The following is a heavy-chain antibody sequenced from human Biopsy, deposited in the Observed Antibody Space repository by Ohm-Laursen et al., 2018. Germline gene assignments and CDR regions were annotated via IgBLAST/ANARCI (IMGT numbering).Heavy chain of an antibody. CDR1: GFTFTGYH. CDR2: INAKTGDT. Sequence: SSVKVSCKASGFTFTGYHVHWVRQAPGQGLEWMGWINAKTGDTNYAQKFQGRVTMTRDTSISTAYVDLSSLRSDDTAVYYCTRGGYYYDSLAYYYWFDPWGQGTLVTVSS. D-gene: IGHD3-22*01. J-gene: IGHJ5*02. V-gene: IGHV1-2*02. CDR3: TRGGYYYDSLAYYYWFDP.